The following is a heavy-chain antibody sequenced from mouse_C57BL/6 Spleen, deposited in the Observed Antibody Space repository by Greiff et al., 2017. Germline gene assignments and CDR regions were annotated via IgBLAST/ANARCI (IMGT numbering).Heavy chain of an antibody. CDR2: IDPSDSYT. D-gene: IGHD1-2*01. CDR3: ARDGALLLRPVDY. Sequence: QVQLQQPGAELVRPGTSVKLSCKASGYTFTSYWMHWVKQRPGQGLEWIGVIDPSDSYTNYNQKFKGQATLAVDTSSSTAYMQISSLASEDSAVYYCARDGALLLRPVDYWGQGTTLTVSS. CDR1: GYTFTSYW. V-gene: IGHV1-59*01. J-gene: IGHJ2*01.